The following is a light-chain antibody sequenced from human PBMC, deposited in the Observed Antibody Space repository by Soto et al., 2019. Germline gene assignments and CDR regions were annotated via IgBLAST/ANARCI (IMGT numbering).Light chain of an antibody. CDR2: DAS. V-gene: IGKV3D-20*02. CDR1: QSVSSSY. J-gene: IGKJ4*01. CDR3: QHRSNWPLT. Sequence: ELVLTQSPGTLSLSPGERATLSCRASQSVSSSYLAWYQQKPGQAPRLLIYDASKRATGIPARFRGSGSGTDFTLTISSLEPEDFAVYYCQHRSNWPLTFGGGTKV.